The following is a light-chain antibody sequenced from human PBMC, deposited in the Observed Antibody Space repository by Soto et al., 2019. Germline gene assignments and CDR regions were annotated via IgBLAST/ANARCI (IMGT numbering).Light chain of an antibody. Sequence: EIVLTQSPGTLSLSPGERATLSCRASQSVSSSYLAWYQQKPGLAPRLLVYGASIRATGIPDRFSGSGSGTDFTLTISRLEPEDFAVYYCQHYGSSPPYTFGQGTKLEIK. V-gene: IGKV3-20*01. CDR1: QSVSSSY. CDR3: QHYGSSPPYT. CDR2: GAS. J-gene: IGKJ2*01.